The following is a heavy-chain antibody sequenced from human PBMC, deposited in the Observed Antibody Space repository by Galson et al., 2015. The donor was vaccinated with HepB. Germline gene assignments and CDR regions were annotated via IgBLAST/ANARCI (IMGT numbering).Heavy chain of an antibody. Sequence: SLRLSCAASGFTFSGYSMNWVRQAPGKGLEWVSSISSSSSYIYYADSVKGRFTISRDNAKNSLYLQMNSLRAEDTAVYYCARDPVAVVHYWGQGTLVTVSS. D-gene: IGHD6-19*01. CDR3: ARDPVAVVHY. CDR1: GFTFSGYS. J-gene: IGHJ4*02. V-gene: IGHV3-21*01. CDR2: ISSSSSYI.